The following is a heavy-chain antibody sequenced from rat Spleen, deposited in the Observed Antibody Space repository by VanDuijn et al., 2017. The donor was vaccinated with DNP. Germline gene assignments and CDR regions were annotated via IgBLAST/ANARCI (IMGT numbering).Heavy chain of an antibody. CDR1: GFTFNNYW. Sequence: EVQLVESGGGLVQPGRSLKLSCVASGFTFNNYWMTWIRQVPGDGLEWVASISGSGGSTYYPDSVKGRFTISRDNAKNTLYLQMKSLRSEDRATNYCARVNNNLYYGLDAWGQGTSVTVSS. J-gene: IGHJ4*01. CDR3: ARVNNNLYYGLDA. D-gene: IGHD1-10*01. V-gene: IGHV5-31*01. CDR2: ISGSGGST.